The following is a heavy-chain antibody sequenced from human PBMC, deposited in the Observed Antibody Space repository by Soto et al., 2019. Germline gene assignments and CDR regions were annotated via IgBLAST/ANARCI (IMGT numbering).Heavy chain of an antibody. J-gene: IGHJ6*02. V-gene: IGHV3-9*01. D-gene: IGHD6-25*01. CDR2: ISWNSGSI. Sequence: GGSLRLSCAASGFTFDDYAMHWVRQAPGKGLEWVSGISWNSGSIGYADSVKGRFTISRDNAKNSLYLQMNSLRAEDTALYYCATLYLNERLRATDYYYGMDVWGQGTTVTVSS. CDR3: ATLYLNERLRATDYYYGMDV. CDR1: GFTFDDYA.